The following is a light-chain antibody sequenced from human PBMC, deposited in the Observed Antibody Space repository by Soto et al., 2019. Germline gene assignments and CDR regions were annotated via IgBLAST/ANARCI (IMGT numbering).Light chain of an antibody. Sequence: DIQMTQSPSTLTASVGDRVIITCRASQSISSWLAWYQQKPGKAPNLLSYKASTLKSGVPSRFSGSGSGTEFTLTITRLQPDDFATYHCQQYDNDSWTFGQGTKVEIK. J-gene: IGKJ1*01. CDR2: KAS. CDR3: QQYDNDSWT. CDR1: QSISSW. V-gene: IGKV1-5*03.